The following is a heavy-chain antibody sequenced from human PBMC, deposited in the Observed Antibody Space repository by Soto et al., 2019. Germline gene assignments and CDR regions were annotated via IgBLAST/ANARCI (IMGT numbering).Heavy chain of an antibody. CDR2: ISPSSSSI. D-gene: IGHD3-22*01. J-gene: IGHJ4*02. V-gene: IGHV3-48*01. Sequence: AGGSLRLSSAASGFTFRSYAMHWVRQAPGKGLEWVSYISPSSSSIYYADSVKGRFTISRDNAKNSLYLQMISLRAEDTAVYYCARVAYYYDSTGYFYWGQGTLVTVSS. CDR3: ARVAYYYDSTGYFY. CDR1: GFTFRSYA.